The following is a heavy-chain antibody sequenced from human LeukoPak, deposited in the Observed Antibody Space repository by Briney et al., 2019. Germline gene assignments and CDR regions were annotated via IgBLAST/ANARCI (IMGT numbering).Heavy chain of an antibody. Sequence: PGGSLRLSCAASGFTFSSYWMSWVRQAPGKGLEWVAVISYDGSNKYYADSVKGRFTISRDNSKKTLYLQMNSLRAEDTAVYYCAKARGVDYYFDYWGQGTLVTVSS. J-gene: IGHJ4*02. V-gene: IGHV3-30*18. CDR2: ISYDGSNK. D-gene: IGHD3-16*01. CDR3: AKARGVDYYFDY. CDR1: GFTFSSYW.